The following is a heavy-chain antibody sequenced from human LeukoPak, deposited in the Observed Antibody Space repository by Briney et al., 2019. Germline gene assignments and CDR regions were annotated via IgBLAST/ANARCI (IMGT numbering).Heavy chain of an antibody. CDR2: VYPADSDA. J-gene: IGHJ2*01. CDR1: GYSFSNYY. V-gene: IGHV5-51*01. D-gene: IGHD3-10*01. Sequence: GESLKISCKASGYSFSNYYIAWVRQMPGKGLEWMGIVYPADSDATYSPSFQGQVTISADKSINTAYLQWNSLKASDTAIYYCARRGELGSYSNGPNWYFDLWGRGTLVTVSS. CDR3: ARRGELGSYSNGPNWYFDL.